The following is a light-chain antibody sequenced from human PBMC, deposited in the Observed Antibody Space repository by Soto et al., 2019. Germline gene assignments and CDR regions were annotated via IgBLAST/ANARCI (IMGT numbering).Light chain of an antibody. Sequence: DIRMTQSPSTLSASLGDRVTITCRASQNINGWLAWYRQKPGKAPELLIYSASTLETWVPSRFSGDGSGTEFSLTVSGLQPDDLATFYCQHYETYPLTFGGGT. CDR2: SAS. CDR3: QHYETYPLT. V-gene: IGKV1-5*03. CDR1: QNINGW. J-gene: IGKJ4*01.